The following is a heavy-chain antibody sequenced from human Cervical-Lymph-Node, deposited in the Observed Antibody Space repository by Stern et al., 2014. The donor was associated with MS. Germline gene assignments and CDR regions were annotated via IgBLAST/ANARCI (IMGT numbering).Heavy chain of an antibody. Sequence: QVQLVQSGPEVKKPGSSVKVSCKASRDILNNHAISWVRQAPGQGLEWMGQVMHSFGMVKYAQKFKGRVTITADEPTSTVYMEMSSLRSDDTAVYYCASSYNSGWRDWGQGTLVTVSS. CDR3: ASSYNSGWRD. CDR2: VMHSFGMV. D-gene: IGHD6-19*01. CDR1: RDILNNHA. J-gene: IGHJ4*02. V-gene: IGHV1-69*01.